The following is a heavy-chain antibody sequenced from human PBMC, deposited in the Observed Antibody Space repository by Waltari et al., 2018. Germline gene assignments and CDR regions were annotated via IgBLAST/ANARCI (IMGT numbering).Heavy chain of an antibody. V-gene: IGHV3-30*07. CDR3: ARDGPLQIQSWYSLDY. CDR2: ISYDGSDE. Sequence: QVQLVESGGGVVHPGRSLRLSCEASGFTFSYHAMHWVRQAPGKGLWWVAGISYDGSDEYYADSVRGRFTISRDDSKDTVNLQMNSLRPEDTAVYYCARDGPLQIQSWYSLDYWGQGTLVTVSS. J-gene: IGHJ4*02. CDR1: GFTFSYHA. D-gene: IGHD5-18*01.